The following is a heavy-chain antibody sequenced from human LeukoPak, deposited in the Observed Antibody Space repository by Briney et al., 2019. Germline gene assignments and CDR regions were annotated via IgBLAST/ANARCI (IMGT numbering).Heavy chain of an antibody. J-gene: IGHJ4*02. CDR3: ARDGPSVGVRGGTYFDY. V-gene: IGHV1-46*01. D-gene: IGHD1-26*01. Sequence: ASVKVSCKAPGYTFTSYYMHWVRQAPGQGLEWMGIINPSGGSTRFAQKFQGRVTMTRDTSTSTVHMELRSLRSEDTAVYYCARDGPSVGVRGGTYFDYWGQGTLVTVSS. CDR1: GYTFTSYY. CDR2: INPSGGST.